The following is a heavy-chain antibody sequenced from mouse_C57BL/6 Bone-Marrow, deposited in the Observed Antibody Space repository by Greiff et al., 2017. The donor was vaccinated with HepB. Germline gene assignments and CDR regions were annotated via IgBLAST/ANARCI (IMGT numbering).Heavy chain of an antibody. CDR3: ARDYYGSHWYFDV. D-gene: IGHD1-1*01. J-gene: IGHJ1*03. CDR1: GFTFTDYY. V-gene: IGHV7-3*01. Sequence: DVMLVESGGGLVQPGGSLSLSCAASGFTFTDYYMSWVRQPPGKALEWLGFIRNKANGYTTEYSASVKGRVTISRDNSQSILYLQMNALRAEDSATYYCARDYYGSHWYFDVWGTGTTVTVSS. CDR2: IRNKANGYTT.